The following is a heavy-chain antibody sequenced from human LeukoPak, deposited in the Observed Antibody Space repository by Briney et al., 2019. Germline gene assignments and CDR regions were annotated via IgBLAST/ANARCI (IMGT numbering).Heavy chain of an antibody. V-gene: IGHV3-33*01. CDR3: SAPEFDN. Sequence: GGSLRLSCAASGFTFSRHAMHWVRQAPGKGLEWVAVIWDDGSNDYYANSVKGRFAISRDNSENTLYLQMNSLRAEDTAIYYCSAPEFDNWGQGALVTVSS. CDR2: IWDDGSND. J-gene: IGHJ4*02. CDR1: GFTFSRHA.